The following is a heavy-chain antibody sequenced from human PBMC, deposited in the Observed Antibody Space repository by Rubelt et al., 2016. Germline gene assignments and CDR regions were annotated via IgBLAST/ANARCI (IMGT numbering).Heavy chain of an antibody. D-gene: IGHD3-10*01. V-gene: IGHV4-39*01. CDR2: IYYSGST. Sequence: QLQLQESGPGLVKPSETLSLTCTVSGGSISSSSYYWGWIRQPPGKGLEWIGSIYYSGSTYYNPSLKSRFTISVDTSKNQFSLKLSSVTAADTAVYYCARLVYGSGSYYNVGDYWGQGTLVTVSS. J-gene: IGHJ4*02. CDR1: GGSISSSSYY. CDR3: ARLVYGSGSYYNVGDY.